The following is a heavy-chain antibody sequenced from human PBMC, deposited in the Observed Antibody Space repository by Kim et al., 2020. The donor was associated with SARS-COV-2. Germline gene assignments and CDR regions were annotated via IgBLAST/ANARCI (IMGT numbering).Heavy chain of an antibody. J-gene: IGHJ1*01. CDR3: VKGGVYSNNWFHH. CDR1: GFTFSSSA. D-gene: IGHD6-13*01. CDR2: TSSNGGNT. Sequence: GGSLRLSCSASGFTFSSSAMHWVRQPPGKGLECVSSTSSNGGNTYYADSVKGRFTISRDNSKNMLFLQMSSLRPEDTAVYFCVKGGVYSNNWFHHWGQGTLVTVSS. V-gene: IGHV3-64D*06.